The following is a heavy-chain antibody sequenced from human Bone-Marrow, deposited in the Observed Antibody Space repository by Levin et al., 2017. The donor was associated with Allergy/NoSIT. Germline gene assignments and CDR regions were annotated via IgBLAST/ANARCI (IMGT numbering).Heavy chain of an antibody. CDR1: GYALTELS. J-gene: IGHJ4*01. V-gene: IGHV1-24*01. CDR2: FDPEEDEN. Sequence: TGESLKISCKVSGYALTELSIHWVRQAPGKGLEWMGGFDPEEDENMYSQIFQGRLTMSEDTSTDTAYMELSSLRSDDTAVYFCAGRPTFMMGTYHFDYWGQGTLLTVSS. CDR3: AGRPTFMMGTYHFDY. D-gene: IGHD3-16*01.